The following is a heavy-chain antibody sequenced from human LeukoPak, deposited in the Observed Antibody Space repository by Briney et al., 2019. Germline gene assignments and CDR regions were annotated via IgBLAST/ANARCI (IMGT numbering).Heavy chain of an antibody. J-gene: IGHJ4*02. D-gene: IGHD3-10*01. CDR1: GYSFTNYW. Sequence: PGESLKISCKGSGYSFTNYWIGWVRQMPGKGLEWMGIMYPGDSDTRYSPSFQGLITISADKSISTTYLQWSSLKASDAAIYYCAACTYGSGSYVAFDSWGQGTLVSVSS. CDR2: MYPGDSDT. V-gene: IGHV5-51*01. CDR3: AACTYGSGSYVAFDS.